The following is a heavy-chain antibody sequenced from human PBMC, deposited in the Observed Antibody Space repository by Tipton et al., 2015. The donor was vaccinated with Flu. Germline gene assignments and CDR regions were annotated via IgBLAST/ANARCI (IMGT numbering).Heavy chain of an antibody. Sequence: TLSLTCTVSGGSISSSSYSWGWIRQPPGKGLEWIGYVYYTGSTNYNPSLKSRVTMSVDTSKKQFSLNLSSVTAADTAVYFCVRRVAVTGIYGFDIWGQGTLITVA. CDR1: GGSISSSSYS. D-gene: IGHD6-19*01. V-gene: IGHV4-61*05. J-gene: IGHJ3*02. CDR2: VYYTGST. CDR3: VRRVAVTGIYGFDI.